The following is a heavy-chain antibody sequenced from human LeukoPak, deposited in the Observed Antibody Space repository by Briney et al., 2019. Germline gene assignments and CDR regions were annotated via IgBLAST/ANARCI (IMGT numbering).Heavy chain of an antibody. V-gene: IGHV3-30*04. Sequence: GRSLRLSCAASGFTFSSYAMHWVRQAPGKGLEWVAVISYDGSNKYYADSVKGRFTISRDNSKNTLYLQMNGLRAEDTAVYYCARDPGRVVAALDYWGQGTLVTVSS. D-gene: IGHD2-15*01. CDR1: GFTFSSYA. J-gene: IGHJ4*02. CDR3: ARDPGRVVAALDY. CDR2: ISYDGSNK.